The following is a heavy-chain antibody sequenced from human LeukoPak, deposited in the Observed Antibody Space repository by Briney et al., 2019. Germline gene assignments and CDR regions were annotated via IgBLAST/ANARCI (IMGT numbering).Heavy chain of an antibody. J-gene: IGHJ4*02. Sequence: GGSLRLSCAASGFTFSSYAMSWVRQAPGKGLEWVSAISGSGGSTYYADSVKGRFTISRDNSKNTLYLQMNSLGAEDTAVYYCAKVGSYYYDSSGLLDYWGQGTLVTVSS. CDR2: ISGSGGST. CDR3: AKVGSYYYDSSGLLDY. CDR1: GFTFSSYA. V-gene: IGHV3-23*01. D-gene: IGHD3-22*01.